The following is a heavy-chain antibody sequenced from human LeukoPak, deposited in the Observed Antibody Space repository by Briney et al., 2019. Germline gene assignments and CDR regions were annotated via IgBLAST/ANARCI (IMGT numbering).Heavy chain of an antibody. Sequence: PGRSLRLSCAASGFTFSRYAMHWVRQAPGQGLEWVAVISYDGSKESYADSVKGRFTVSRDNSKNTLYLQMNSPRAEDTAVYYCAREGGYCSSTTCYFDSWGQGTLVTVSS. V-gene: IGHV3-30-3*01. CDR1: GFTFSRYA. J-gene: IGHJ4*02. D-gene: IGHD2-2*01. CDR2: ISYDGSKE. CDR3: AREGGYCSSTTCYFDS.